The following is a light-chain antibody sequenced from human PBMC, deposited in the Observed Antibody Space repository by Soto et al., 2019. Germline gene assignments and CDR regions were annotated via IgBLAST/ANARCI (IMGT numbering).Light chain of an antibody. CDR2: GNS. Sequence: QSVLTQPPSVSGAPGQRVTISCSGSSSNIGAGSDVHWYQQLPGTAPKLLIYGNSRRSSGVPDRFYGSKSGNTASLTISGLQAEDEGEYFCCSYGGSYTPYVFGTGTKVTVL. J-gene: IGLJ1*01. V-gene: IGLV1-40*01. CDR1: SSNIGAGSD. CDR3: CSYGGSYTPYV.